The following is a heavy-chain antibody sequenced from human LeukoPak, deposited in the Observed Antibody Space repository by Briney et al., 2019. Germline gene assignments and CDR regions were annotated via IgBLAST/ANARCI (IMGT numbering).Heavy chain of an antibody. CDR2: INPNSGGT. CDR1: GYTFTGYY. D-gene: IGHD2-15*01. V-gene: IGHV1-2*02. CDR3: ARGGDIVVVVAAYNWFDP. J-gene: IGHJ5*02. Sequence: ASVKVSCKASGYTFTGYYVHWVRQAPGQGLEWMGWINPNSGGTNYAQKFQGRVTMTRDTSISTAYMELSRLRSDDTAVYYCARGGDIVVVVAAYNWFDPWGQGTLVTVSS.